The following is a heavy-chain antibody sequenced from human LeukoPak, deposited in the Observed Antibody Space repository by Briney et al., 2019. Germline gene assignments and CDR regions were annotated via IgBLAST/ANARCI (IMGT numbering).Heavy chain of an antibody. D-gene: IGHD5-18*01. J-gene: IGHJ3*02. CDR3: ARSRSGYSYDHAAFEI. CDR1: GDSISTYY. CDR2: IDYRGST. V-gene: IGHV4-59*01. Sequence: KTSETLSLTCTVSGDSISTYYWSWIRQPPGKGLEWIAYIDYRGSTTYNPSLRSRVTISVDTSRNQFPLKLYSVTAADTAVYYCARSRSGYSYDHAAFEIWGQGTMVTVSS.